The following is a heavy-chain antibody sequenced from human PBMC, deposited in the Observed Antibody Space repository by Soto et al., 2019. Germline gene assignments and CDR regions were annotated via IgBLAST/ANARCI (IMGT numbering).Heavy chain of an antibody. CDR2: ISAYNGNT. J-gene: IGHJ6*02. D-gene: IGHD3-3*01. CDR1: GYTFTSYG. CDR3: ARRGYDFWSGSYGMDV. V-gene: IGHV1-18*01. Sequence: QVQLVQSGAEVKKPGASVKVSCKASGYTFTSYGISWVRQAPGQGLEWMGWISAYNGNTNYAQKLQGRVTMTTDTSTSTAYMGLRGLRADDTAVYYCARRGYDFWSGSYGMDVWGQGTTVTVS.